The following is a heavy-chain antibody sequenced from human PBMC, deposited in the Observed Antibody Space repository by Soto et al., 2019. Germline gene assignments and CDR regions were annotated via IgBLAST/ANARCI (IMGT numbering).Heavy chain of an antibody. CDR3: ARARFDSWSHIYYGLDV. CDR2: ITHGGST. D-gene: IGHD3-3*01. CDR1: GGSFSAYS. V-gene: IGHV4-34*01. J-gene: IGHJ6*02. Sequence: PSETLSLTCGVYGGSFSAYSWTWLRQSPGKGLEWIGEITHGGSTDYNPALKSRLVMSVDTSKNQFSLGVTSVTAADAAVYFCARARFDSWSHIYYGLDVWGQGTTVTVSS.